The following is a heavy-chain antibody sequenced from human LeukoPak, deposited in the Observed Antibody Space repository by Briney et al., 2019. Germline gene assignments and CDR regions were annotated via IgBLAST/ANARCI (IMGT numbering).Heavy chain of an antibody. CDR3: ARVGAGLFDY. CDR2: IYYSGNT. Sequence: ETLSLTCTVSGGSISSYYWSWIRQPPGKGLEWIGYIYYSGNTNYNPSLTSRVTISIDTSKNQFSLKLTSVTAADTAVYYCARVGAGLFDYWGQGTLVTVSS. D-gene: IGHD1-26*01. J-gene: IGHJ4*02. CDR1: GGSISSYY. V-gene: IGHV4-59*08.